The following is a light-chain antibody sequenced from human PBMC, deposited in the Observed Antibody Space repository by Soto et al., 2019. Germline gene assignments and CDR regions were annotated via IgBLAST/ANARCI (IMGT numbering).Light chain of an antibody. CDR2: TNN. CDR1: SSNIGSNF. CDR3: TSYTTRSPWV. V-gene: IGLV1-47*02. J-gene: IGLJ3*02. Sequence: QPVLTQPPSASGTPGQRVTISCSGSSSNIGSNFVYWYQHLPGTAPKLLIYTNNQRPSGVPDRFSGSKSGTSASLAISGLRSEDEADYYCTSYTTRSPWVFGGGTKLTVL.